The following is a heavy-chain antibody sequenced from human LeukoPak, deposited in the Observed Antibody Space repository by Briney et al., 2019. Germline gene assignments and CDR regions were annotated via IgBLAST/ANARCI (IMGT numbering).Heavy chain of an antibody. D-gene: IGHD3-10*01. CDR2: IHHSGRS. V-gene: IGHV4-31*03. CDR3: ARGGNRFGGFYFDY. Sequence: SQTLSLTCTVSAVFLSSGGHYWAWIRQFPGKGLESIGFIHHSGRSRHNPSLKDRVAISVDTSRKQFALKLSSVTAADTAMYYCARGGNRFGGFYFDYWGQGIQVIVSS. J-gene: IGHJ4*02. CDR1: AVFLSSGGHY.